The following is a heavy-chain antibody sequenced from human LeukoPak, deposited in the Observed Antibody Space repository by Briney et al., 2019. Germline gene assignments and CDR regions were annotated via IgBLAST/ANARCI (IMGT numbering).Heavy chain of an antibody. J-gene: IGHJ4*02. CDR3: ARGLYCTGGSCSTF. CDR2: INPKTGGT. V-gene: IGHV1-2*02. Sequence: GASVKVSCKASGYTFTDYYIHWVRQAPGQGLEWMGWINPKTGGTNYAQRFQDRVTMTRDTSINTAYTDMSSLRSGDTAVYYCARGLYCTGGSCSTFWGQGSLVTVSS. CDR1: GYTFTDYY. D-gene: IGHD2-15*01.